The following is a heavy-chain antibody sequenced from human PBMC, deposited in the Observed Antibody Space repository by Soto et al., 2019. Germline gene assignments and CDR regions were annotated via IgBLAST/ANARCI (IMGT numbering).Heavy chain of an antibody. J-gene: IGHJ6*02. CDR3: ARDLLLPGTTHYGIDV. V-gene: IGHV1-69*13. CDR1: GGTFSINA. CDR2: IIPIFGTA. D-gene: IGHD3-9*01. Sequence: ASVKVSCKASGGTFSINAIIWVRQAPGQGLEWMGGIIPIFGTANYAQKFQGRVTITADESTSTAYMELSSLRSEDTAVYYCARDLLLPGTTHYGIDVRGQGTTVTVSS.